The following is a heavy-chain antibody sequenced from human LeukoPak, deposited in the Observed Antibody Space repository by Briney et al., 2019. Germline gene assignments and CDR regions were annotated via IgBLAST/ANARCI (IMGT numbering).Heavy chain of an antibody. CDR3: ARDSAQLDQ. CDR2: ISNSGSTK. J-gene: IGHJ4*02. Sequence: GGSLRLSCAASGFTFSSYAMSWVRQAPGKGLEWVSYISNSGSTKYYADSVKGRFTISRDNAKNSLYLQMNSLRAEDTAVYYCARDSAQLDQWGQGTLVTVSS. CDR1: GFTFSSYA. V-gene: IGHV3-48*04.